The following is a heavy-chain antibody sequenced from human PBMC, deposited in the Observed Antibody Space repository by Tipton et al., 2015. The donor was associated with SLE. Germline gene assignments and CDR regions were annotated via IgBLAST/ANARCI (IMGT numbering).Heavy chain of an antibody. CDR1: GDSISSGY. Sequence: TLSLTCTVSGDSISSGYWTWVRQPPGRGLEWIGYIYFGVTTNYSPSLKSRVTMSVDTSENQLSLKLTFVTAADTAVYYCARARHGGAEYFEHWGQGTLVTVSS. D-gene: IGHD3-3*01. CDR3: ARARHGGAEYFEH. V-gene: IGHV4-59*01. CDR2: IYFGVTT. J-gene: IGHJ1*01.